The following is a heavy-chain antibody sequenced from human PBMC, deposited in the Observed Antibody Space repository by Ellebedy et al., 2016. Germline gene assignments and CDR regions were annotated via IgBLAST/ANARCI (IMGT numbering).Heavy chain of an antibody. CDR3: ARRGQDSSGYYFGNFDY. V-gene: IGHV5-51*01. D-gene: IGHD3-22*01. CDR1: GYSFTSYW. CDR2: IYPGDSDT. J-gene: IGHJ4*02. Sequence: ASVQVSCKGSGYSFTSYWIGWVRQMPGKGLEWMGIIYPGDSDTRYSPSFQGQVTISADKSINTAYLQWSSLKASDTAMYYCARRGQDSSGYYFGNFDYWGQGTLVTVYS.